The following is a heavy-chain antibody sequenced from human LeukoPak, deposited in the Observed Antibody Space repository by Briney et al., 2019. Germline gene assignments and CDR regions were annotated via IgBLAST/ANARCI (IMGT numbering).Heavy chain of an antibody. V-gene: IGHV4-59*12. CDR1: GASITSDY. J-gene: IGHJ3*02. CDR3: ARSDGYGLVGI. Sequence: PSETLSLTCSVSGASITSDYWSWIRQPPGKGLEWIGYVHHSGTTKYNPSLNSRVTISMDTSKNQFSLTLSSVTAADTAVYYCARSDGYGLVGIWGQGTMVTVSS. CDR2: VHHSGTT. D-gene: IGHD3-10*01.